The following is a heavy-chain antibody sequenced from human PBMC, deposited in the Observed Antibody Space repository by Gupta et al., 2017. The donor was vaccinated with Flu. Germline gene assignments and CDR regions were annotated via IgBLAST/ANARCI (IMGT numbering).Heavy chain of an antibody. CDR1: YD. V-gene: IGHV1-8*01. J-gene: IGHJ6*03. D-gene: IGHD3-3*01. CDR2: MNPNSGDT. Sequence: YDINWVRQATGQGLEWMGWMNPNSGDTGYAQKFQGRVTMTRNTSISTAYMELSSLRSEDTAVYYCARARDCWSGYYTSDYYYYMDVWGKGTTVTVSS. CDR3: ARARDCWSGYYTSDYYYYMDV.